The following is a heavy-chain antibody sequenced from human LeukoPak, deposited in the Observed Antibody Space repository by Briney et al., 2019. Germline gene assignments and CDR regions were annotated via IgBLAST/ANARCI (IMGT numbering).Heavy chain of an antibody. CDR2: INPSGGST. CDR3: AREQLWLHWFDP. V-gene: IGHV1-46*01. D-gene: IGHD5-18*01. CDR1: GYTFTGYY. Sequence: ASVKVSCKASGYTFTGYYMHWVRQAPGQGLEWMGIINPSGGSTSYAQKFQGRVTMTRDMSTSTVYMELSSLRSEDTAVYYCAREQLWLHWFDPWGQGTLVTVSS. J-gene: IGHJ5*02.